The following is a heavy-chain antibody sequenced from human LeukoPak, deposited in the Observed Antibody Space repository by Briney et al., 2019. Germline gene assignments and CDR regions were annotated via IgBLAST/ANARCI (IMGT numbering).Heavy chain of an antibody. CDR1: GFTFSSYG. V-gene: IGHV3-30*02. J-gene: IGHJ4*02. CDR3: AKDRGRYCSSTSCSGFDY. D-gene: IGHD2-2*01. CDR2: IRYDGSNK. Sequence: GGSLRLSCAASGFTFSSYGMHWVRQAPGKGLEWVAFIRYDGSNKYYADSVKGRFTISRDNSKNTLYLQMNSLRAEDTAVYYCAKDRGRYCSSTSCSGFDYWGQGTLVTVSS.